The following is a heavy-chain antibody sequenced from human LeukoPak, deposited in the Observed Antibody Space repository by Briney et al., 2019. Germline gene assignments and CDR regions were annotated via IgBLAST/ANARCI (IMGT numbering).Heavy chain of an antibody. D-gene: IGHD3-3*01. CDR3: ARALYYDFWSGSPDDAFDI. J-gene: IGHJ3*02. Sequence: GGSLRLSCAASGFTFDDYGMSWVRQAPGKGLEWVSGINWNGGSTGYADSVKGRFTISRDNAKNSLYLQMNSLRAEDTALYHCARALYYDFWSGSPDDAFDIWGQGTMVTVSS. CDR1: GFTFDDYG. CDR2: INWNGGST. V-gene: IGHV3-20*01.